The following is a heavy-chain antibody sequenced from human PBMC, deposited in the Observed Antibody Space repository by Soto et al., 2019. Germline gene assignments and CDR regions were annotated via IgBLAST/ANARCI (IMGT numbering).Heavy chain of an antibody. CDR3: ATTANGWFRACDI. D-gene: IGHD6-19*01. CDR2: ISGSGGTT. CDR1: GFTFSSYA. V-gene: IGHV3-23*01. Sequence: EVQLLESGGGLVQPGGSLRLSCAASGFTFSSYAMSWVRQAPGKGLEWVSAISGSGGTTYYADSVKGWFTFSRDNSKNTLYRQMNSLRAEDTAVYDCATTANGWFRACDIWGQGTMVTVSS. J-gene: IGHJ3*02.